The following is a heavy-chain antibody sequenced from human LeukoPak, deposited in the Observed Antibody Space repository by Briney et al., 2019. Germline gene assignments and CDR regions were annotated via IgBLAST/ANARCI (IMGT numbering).Heavy chain of an antibody. J-gene: IGHJ3*02. Sequence: SVKVSCKASGGTFSSYAISWLRQAPGQGLEWMGRIIPILGMANYAQKFQGRVTITADKSTSTAYMELSSLRSEDTAVYYCAEPGYSSSWYQGITNAFDIWGQGTMVTVSS. CDR3: AEPGYSSSWYQGITNAFDI. CDR2: IIPILGMA. V-gene: IGHV1-69*04. CDR1: GGTFSSYA. D-gene: IGHD6-13*01.